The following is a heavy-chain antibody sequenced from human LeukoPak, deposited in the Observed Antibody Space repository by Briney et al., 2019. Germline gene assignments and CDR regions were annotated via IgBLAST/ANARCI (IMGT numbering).Heavy chain of an antibody. Sequence: PGGSLRLSCAASGFTFSSYWMHWVRQAPGKGLVWVSRINSDGSSTSYADSVKGRFTISRDNAKNTLYLQMNSLRAEDTAVYYCARGSVTTGPFGMDVWGQGTTVTVSS. J-gene: IGHJ6*02. CDR3: ARGSVTTGPFGMDV. D-gene: IGHD5-18*01. V-gene: IGHV3-74*01. CDR2: INSDGSST. CDR1: GFTFSSYW.